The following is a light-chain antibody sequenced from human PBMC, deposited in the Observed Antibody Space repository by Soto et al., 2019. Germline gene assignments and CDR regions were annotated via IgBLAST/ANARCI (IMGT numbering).Light chain of an antibody. V-gene: IGKV3-20*01. CDR3: QQYVSSPRT. Sequence: EIVLTQSPGTLSLSPGERATLSCRASQSVSSSYLAWYQQKPGQAPRLLIYGASSRATGIPDRFSGSGSGTDFTLTISRLDPEDFAVYYCQQYVSSPRTFGQGTKVEIK. J-gene: IGKJ1*01. CDR1: QSVSSSY. CDR2: GAS.